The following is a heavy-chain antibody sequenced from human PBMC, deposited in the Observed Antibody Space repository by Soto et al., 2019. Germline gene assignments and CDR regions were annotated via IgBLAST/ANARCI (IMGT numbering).Heavy chain of an antibody. CDR1: GGSISSGGYY. CDR2: TYYSGST. CDR3: AQYSSSPLRFAT. V-gene: IGHV4-31*09. Sequence: PSETMSLTCTVSGGSISSGGYYWSWIRQHPGKGLEWIGYTYYSGSTYYNPSLKSRVTISVDTSKNQFSLKLSSVTAADTAVYYWAQYSSSPLRFATWGQGTLVTVSS. D-gene: IGHD6-6*01. J-gene: IGHJ5*02.